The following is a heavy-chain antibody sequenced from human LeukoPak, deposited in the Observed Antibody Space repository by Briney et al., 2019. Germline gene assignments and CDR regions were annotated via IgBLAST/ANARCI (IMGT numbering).Heavy chain of an antibody. Sequence: PSETLSLTCAVSGGSISSYYWSWIRQPPGKGLEWIGYIYYSGSTNYNPSLKSRVTISVDTSKNQFSLKLSSVTAAVTAVYYCATYYYDSSGYYYFDYWGQGTLVTVSS. CDR3: ATYYYDSSGYYYFDY. V-gene: IGHV4-59*01. J-gene: IGHJ4*02. CDR2: IYYSGST. CDR1: GGSISSYY. D-gene: IGHD3-22*01.